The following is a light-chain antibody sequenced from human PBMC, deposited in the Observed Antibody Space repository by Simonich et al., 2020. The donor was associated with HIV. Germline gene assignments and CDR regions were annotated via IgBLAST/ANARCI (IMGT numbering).Light chain of an antibody. CDR2: DVT. Sequence: QSVLTQPPSVSAAPGQKVTISCSESSSNIGRNFVSWYQQLPGTAPKLMIYDVTERPSGVSNRFSGSKSGNTASLTISGFQADDEADYYCCSYAGSYTFDVLFGGGTTLTVL. CDR3: CSYAGSYTFDVL. CDR1: SSNIGRNF. V-gene: IGLV2-11*01. J-gene: IGLJ2*01.